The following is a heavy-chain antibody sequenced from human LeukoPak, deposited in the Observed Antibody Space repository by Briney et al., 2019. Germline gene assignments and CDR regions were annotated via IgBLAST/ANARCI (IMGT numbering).Heavy chain of an antibody. CDR2: ISSSGSTI. V-gene: IGHV3-11*01. J-gene: IGHJ5*02. Sequence: GGSLRLSCAASGFTFSDYYMSWIRQAPGKGLEWVSYISSSGSTIYYADSVKGRFTISRDNAKNTLYLQMNSLRAEDTAVYYCANFGATAMVIWSWFDPWGQGTLVTVSS. CDR3: ANFGATAMVIWSWFDP. CDR1: GFTFSDYY. D-gene: IGHD5-18*01.